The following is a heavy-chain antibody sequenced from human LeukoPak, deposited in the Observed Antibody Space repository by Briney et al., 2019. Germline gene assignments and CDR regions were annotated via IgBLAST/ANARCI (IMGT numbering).Heavy chain of an antibody. V-gene: IGHV4-59*01. CDR2: IYYSGST. J-gene: IGHJ4*02. CDR3: ARDQSGYRSMAIDY. CDR1: GGSISSYY. Sequence: SETLSLTCTVSGGSISSYYWSWIRQPPGKGLEWIGYIYYSGSTNYNPSLKSRVTISVDTSKNQFSLKLSSVTAADTAVYYCARDQSGYRSMAIDYWGQGTLVTVSS. D-gene: IGHD5-18*01.